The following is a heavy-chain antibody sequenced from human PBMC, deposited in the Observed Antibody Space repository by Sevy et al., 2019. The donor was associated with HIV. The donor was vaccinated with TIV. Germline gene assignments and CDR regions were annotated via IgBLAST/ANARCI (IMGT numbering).Heavy chain of an antibody. CDR2: ISGSGGST. CDR1: GFTFSSYA. J-gene: IGHJ6*02. D-gene: IGHD3-9*01. V-gene: IGHV3-23*01. Sequence: GGSLRLSCAASGFTFSSYAMSWVRQAPGKGLEWVSAISGSGGSTYYADSVKGRFTISRDNSKNTLYLQMNSLRAEDTAVYYCAKDDVILTGRRRDYYYGMAVWGQGTTVTVSS. CDR3: AKDDVILTGRRRDYYYGMAV.